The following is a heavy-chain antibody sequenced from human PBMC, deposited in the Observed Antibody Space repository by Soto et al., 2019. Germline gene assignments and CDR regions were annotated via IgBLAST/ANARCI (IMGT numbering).Heavy chain of an antibody. CDR1: GFAFTDYY. Sequence: PGGSLRLSCAASGFAFTDYYMNWVRQVPGKGLEWLSYISGTGNTIYYAESVKGRFTVSRDNAKNSLFLQMSSLRAGDTAVYYCARGSSTSSLVYYYGLDVWGQGTTVTVSS. CDR3: ARGSSTSSLVYYYGLDV. CDR2: ISGTGNTI. D-gene: IGHD2-2*01. V-gene: IGHV3-11*01. J-gene: IGHJ6*02.